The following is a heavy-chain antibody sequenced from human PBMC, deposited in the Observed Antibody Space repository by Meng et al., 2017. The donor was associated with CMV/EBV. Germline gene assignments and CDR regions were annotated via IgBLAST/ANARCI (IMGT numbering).Heavy chain of an antibody. CDR1: GFTFDDYA. V-gene: IGHV3-9*01. CDR2: ISWNGGTI. Sequence: SLKISCAASGFTFDDYALHWVRQPPGKGLEWVSGISWNGGTIDYVDSVRGRFTISRDNDRNSVYLLMDSLRLEDTAKYFCVKGTGYDILTSYLDYWGRGVLVTVSS. J-gene: IGHJ4*02. D-gene: IGHD3-9*01. CDR3: VKGTGYDILTSYLDY.